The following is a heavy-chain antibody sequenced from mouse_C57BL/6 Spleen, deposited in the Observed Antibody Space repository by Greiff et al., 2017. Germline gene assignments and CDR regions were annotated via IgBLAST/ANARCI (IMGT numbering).Heavy chain of an antibody. Sequence: QVQLQQSGPELVKPGASVKISCKASGYSFTSYYIHWVKQRPGQGLEWIGWIYPGSGNTKYNEQFKGKATLTADTSSSTAYMQLSSLTSEDSAVYYCARGFTTVVATRGAMDYWGQGTSVTVSS. CDR1: GYSFTSYY. J-gene: IGHJ4*01. CDR2: IYPGSGNT. V-gene: IGHV1-66*01. CDR3: ARGFTTVVATRGAMDY. D-gene: IGHD1-1*01.